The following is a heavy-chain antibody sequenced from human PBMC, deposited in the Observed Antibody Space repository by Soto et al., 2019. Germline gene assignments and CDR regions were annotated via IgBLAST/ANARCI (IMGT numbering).Heavy chain of an antibody. CDR1: GYSFTSYW. D-gene: IGHD2-8*01. V-gene: IGHV5-51*01. CDR3: ARLSRYCTNGVCYTGGHYYYRMDV. CDR2: IYPGDSDT. Sequence: GESLKISCKGSGYSFTSYWISWVRQMPGKGLEWMGIIYPGDSDTRYSPSFQGQVTISADKSISTAYLQWSSLKASDTAMYYCARLSRYCTNGVCYTGGHYYYRMDVWGQGTTVTVSS. J-gene: IGHJ6*02.